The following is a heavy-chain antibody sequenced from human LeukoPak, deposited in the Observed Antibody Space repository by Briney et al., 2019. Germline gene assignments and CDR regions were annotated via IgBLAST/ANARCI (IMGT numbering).Heavy chain of an antibody. CDR1: VYNFSGHD. J-gene: IGHJ4*02. Sequence: ASVKVSRKASVYNFSGHDTHWVRQAPGQGLEWMGWIKPSHRDKNYAQNCQGRVTMTRDTYINTAYMELSSLRADDTAVYYCASRPLSSAMYYAHWGQGTLVTVSS. D-gene: IGHD1-26*01. CDR3: ASRPLSSAMYYAH. V-gene: IGHV1-2*02. CDR2: IKPSHRDK.